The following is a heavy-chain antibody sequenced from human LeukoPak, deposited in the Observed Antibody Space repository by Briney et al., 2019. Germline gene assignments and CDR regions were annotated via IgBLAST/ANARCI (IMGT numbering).Heavy chain of an antibody. CDR1: GGSVSSGGYY. J-gene: IGHJ4*02. Sequence: PSQTLSLTCTVSGGSVSSGGYYWSWIRQPPGMGLEWMGYIYHSGSTYYNPSLKSRVTISVDRSKNQFSLKLSSVTAADTAVYYCARVGYCSSTSCTNWDYFDYWGQGTLVTVSS. D-gene: IGHD2-2*01. CDR2: IYHSGST. V-gene: IGHV4-30-2*01. CDR3: ARVGYCSSTSCTNWDYFDY.